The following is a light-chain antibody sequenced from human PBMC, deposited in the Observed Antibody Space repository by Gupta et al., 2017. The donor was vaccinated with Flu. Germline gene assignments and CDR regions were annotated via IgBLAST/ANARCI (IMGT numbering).Light chain of an antibody. V-gene: IGLV2-14*01. J-gene: IGLJ1*01. CDR3: TSYSITITYV. CDR1: GSDAGGYNY. Sequence: SALTQPVSVSGSPGQSITISCTGTGSDAGGYNYVSWYQQHPAKAHKLMIYEVSNRPAGVSNRFSGSKSDTTASPTISGRQAEDEAYYYCTSYSITITYVFGSWTKFTVL. CDR2: EVS.